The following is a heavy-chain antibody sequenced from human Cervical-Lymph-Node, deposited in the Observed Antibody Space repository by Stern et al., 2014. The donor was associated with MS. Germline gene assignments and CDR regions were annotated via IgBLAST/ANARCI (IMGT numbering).Heavy chain of an antibody. CDR3: ARESSGGYR. Sequence: VQLVESGPGLVKPSETLSLTCTVSGGSVSSGAYYWSWIRQPPGKGLEWIGHIYYSGSTNYNPSLKSRLTISVDTSKNQFSLKMNSVTAADTAVYYCARESSGGYRWGQGTLVTVSS. CDR2: IYYSGST. D-gene: IGHD5-12*01. V-gene: IGHV4-61*08. J-gene: IGHJ4*02. CDR1: GGSVSSGAYY.